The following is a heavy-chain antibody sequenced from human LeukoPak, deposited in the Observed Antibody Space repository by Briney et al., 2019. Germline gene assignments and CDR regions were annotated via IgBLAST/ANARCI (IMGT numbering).Heavy chain of an antibody. CDR3: AGDYYDSSGPDY. V-gene: IGHV1-18*01. CDR1: GYTFTRFG. D-gene: IGHD3-22*01. CDR2: ISTYSGNT. J-gene: IGHJ4*02. Sequence: GASVKVSCKASGYTFTRFGISWVRQAPGQGLEWMGWISTYSGNTNYAQKFQGRVTMITETSTSTVSMELRSLRSDDTAVYYCAGDYYDSSGPDYWGQGTLVTVSS.